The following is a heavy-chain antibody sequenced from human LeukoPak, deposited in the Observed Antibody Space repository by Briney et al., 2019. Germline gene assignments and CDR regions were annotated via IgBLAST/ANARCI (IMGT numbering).Heavy chain of an antibody. CDR3: ARAYIVGASHDAFDI. V-gene: IGHV4-30-2*01. J-gene: IGHJ3*02. Sequence: SETLSLTCAVSGGSISSGGYSWSWIRQPPGKGLEWIGYIYHSGSTYYNPSLKSRVTISVDRSKNQFSLKLSSVTAADTAVYYCARAYIVGASHDAFDIWGQGTMVTVSS. D-gene: IGHD1-26*01. CDR2: IYHSGST. CDR1: GGSISSGGYS.